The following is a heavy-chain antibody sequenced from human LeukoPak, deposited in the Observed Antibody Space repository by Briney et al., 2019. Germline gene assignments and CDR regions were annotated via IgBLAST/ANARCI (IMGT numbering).Heavy chain of an antibody. CDR1: GFTFSSYA. CDR2: ISGNSVST. J-gene: IGHJ5*01. D-gene: IGHD6-13*01. Sequence: GGSLRLSCAASGFTFSSYAMSWVRPAPGKGLEWVSGISGNSVSTYYADSVKGRFTISRDNSKNTLFLQMSSLRAEDTAVYYCARAYSSSWYDFWGQGTLVTVSS. V-gene: IGHV3-23*01. CDR3: ARAYSSSWYDF.